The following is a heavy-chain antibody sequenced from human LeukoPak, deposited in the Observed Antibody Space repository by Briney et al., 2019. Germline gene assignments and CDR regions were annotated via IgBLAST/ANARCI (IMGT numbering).Heavy chain of an antibody. CDR3: AKGTVVTLGFYYYMDV. CDR2: ISGSGGST. V-gene: IGHV3-23*01. Sequence: SGGSLRLSCAASGFTFNSYAMSWVRQAPGKGLEWVSGISGSGGSTYYADSVKGRFTISRDNSKDTLYLQMNSLRAEDTAVYYCAKGTVVTLGFYYYMDVWGKGTTVTVSS. D-gene: IGHD4-23*01. CDR1: GFTFNSYA. J-gene: IGHJ6*03.